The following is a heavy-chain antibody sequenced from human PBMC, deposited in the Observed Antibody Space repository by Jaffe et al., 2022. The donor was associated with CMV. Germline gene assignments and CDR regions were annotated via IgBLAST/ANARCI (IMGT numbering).Heavy chain of an antibody. V-gene: IGHV3-43*01. CDR3: AKDIHPLTWGSVLIDY. CDR2: ISWDGGST. CDR1: GFTFDDYT. J-gene: IGHJ4*02. D-gene: IGHD3-16*01. Sequence: EVQLVESGGVVVQPGGSLRLSCAASGFTFDDYTMHWVRQAPGKGLEWVSLISWDGGSTYYADSVKGRFTISRDNSKNSLYLQMNSLRTEDTALYYCAKDIHPLTWGSVLIDYWGQGTLVTVSS.